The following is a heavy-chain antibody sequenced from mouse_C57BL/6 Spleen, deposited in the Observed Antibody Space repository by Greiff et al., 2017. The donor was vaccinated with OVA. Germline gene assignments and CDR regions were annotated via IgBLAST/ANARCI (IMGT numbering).Heavy chain of an antibody. CDR1: GFSFNTYA. CDR2: IRSKSNNYAT. V-gene: IGHV10-1*01. CDR3: VRREDC. J-gene: IGHJ4*01. Sequence: GGGLVQPKGSLNLSCAASGFSFNTYAMNWVRQAPGKGLEWVARIRSKSNNYATYYADSVKDRFTISRDDSESMLYLQMNDLKTEGTAMYYCVRREDCWGKGTSVTVSS.